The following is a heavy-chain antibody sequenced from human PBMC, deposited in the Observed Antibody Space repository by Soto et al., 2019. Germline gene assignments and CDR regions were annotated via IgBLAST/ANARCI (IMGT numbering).Heavy chain of an antibody. V-gene: IGHV3-64D*08. D-gene: IGHD5-12*01. Sequence: GGSLRLSCSASGFTFSSYAMHWVRQAPGKGLEYVSAISSNGGSTYYADSVKGRFTISRDNSKNTLYLQMRSLRAEDTDVYYCVSHSGYYVVPDYWGQGTLVTVSS. CDR2: ISSNGGST. CDR3: VSHSGYYVVPDY. J-gene: IGHJ4*02. CDR1: GFTFSSYA.